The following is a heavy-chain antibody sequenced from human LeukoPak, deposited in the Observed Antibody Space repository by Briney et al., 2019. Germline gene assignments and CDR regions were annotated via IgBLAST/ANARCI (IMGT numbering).Heavy chain of an antibody. CDR1: GVSINTYY. J-gene: IGHJ4*02. CDR2: VYYSGVT. Sequence: SETLSLTCTVSGVSINTYYWSWIRQPPGEGLEWIGYVYYSGVTNYNPSLKSRVSISVDTSKNQFSLKLSSVTAADTAVYYCARIGDGSGSYYGENDYWGQGTLVTVSS. CDR3: ARIGDGSGSYYGENDY. D-gene: IGHD3-10*01. V-gene: IGHV4-59*01.